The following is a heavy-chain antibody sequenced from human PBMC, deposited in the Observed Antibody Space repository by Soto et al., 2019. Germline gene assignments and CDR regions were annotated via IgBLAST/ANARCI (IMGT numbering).Heavy chain of an antibody. V-gene: IGHV3-23*01. CDR3: ARQQGFCTATSCHEVGWFDH. Sequence: EVQLLASGGGLVQPGGSLRLSCVVSGFTFNTYTVSWVRQAPGKGLEWVSGISGSGRGTNYADSVKGRFTISKDNSKNTLFLQMNSLRAGDTAIYYCARQQGFCTATSCHEVGWFDHWGQGILVTVSS. J-gene: IGHJ5*02. CDR1: GFTFNTYT. CDR2: ISGSGRGT. D-gene: IGHD2-2*01.